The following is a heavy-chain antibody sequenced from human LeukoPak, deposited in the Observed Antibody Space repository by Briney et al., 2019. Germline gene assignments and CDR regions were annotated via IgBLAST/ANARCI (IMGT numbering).Heavy chain of an antibody. J-gene: IGHJ4*02. V-gene: IGHV4-59*01. D-gene: IGHD5-24*01. Sequence: SETLSLTCTVSGGSITTYFWSWIRQPPGKGLEWIGYIYYIGSTNYNPSLKSRVTISVDTSKNQFSLKLSPVTAADTAVYYCASVRRDGYPFDYWGQGTLVTVSS. CDR2: IYYIGST. CDR1: GGSITTYF. CDR3: ASVRRDGYPFDY.